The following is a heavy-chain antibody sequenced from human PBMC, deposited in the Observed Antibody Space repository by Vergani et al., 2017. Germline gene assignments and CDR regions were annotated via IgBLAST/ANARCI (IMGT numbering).Heavy chain of an antibody. J-gene: IGHJ5*02. Sequence: EVQLVESGGGLVQPGRSLRLSCAASGFTFSSYGMHWVRQAPGKGLEWVSYISSSSSTIYYADSVKGRFTISRDNAKNSLYLQMNSLRAEDTAVYYCARGPVVVPAALGQLWFDPWGQGTLVTVSS. D-gene: IGHD2-2*01. V-gene: IGHV3-48*01. CDR3: ARGPVVVPAALGQLWFDP. CDR2: ISSSSSTI. CDR1: GFTFSSYG.